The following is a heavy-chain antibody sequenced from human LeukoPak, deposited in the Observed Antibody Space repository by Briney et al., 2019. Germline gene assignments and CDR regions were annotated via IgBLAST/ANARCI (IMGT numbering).Heavy chain of an antibody. Sequence: PGGSLRLSCAASGVTLSSYAMSWARQAPGKGLEWVSGISSSGSGGNTYYADSVKGRFTISRDSSKNTLFLHMNTLRAEDTAIYYCAKEFDYGYDDYWGQGTLVTVSS. CDR3: AKEFDYGYDDY. CDR2: ISSSGSGGNT. V-gene: IGHV3-23*01. CDR1: GVTLSSYA. J-gene: IGHJ4*02. D-gene: IGHD5-18*01.